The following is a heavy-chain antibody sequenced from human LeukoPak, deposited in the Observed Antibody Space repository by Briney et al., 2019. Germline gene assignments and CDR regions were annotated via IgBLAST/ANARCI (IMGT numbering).Heavy chain of an antibody. J-gene: IGHJ4*02. CDR1: GGTFSSYA. CDR2: IIPIFDTA. V-gene: IGHV1-69*01. D-gene: IGHD1-26*01. CDR3: ATDQSRVVGATFDY. Sequence: SVKVSCKASGGTFSSYAISWVRQAPGQGLEWMGGIIPIFDTANYAQKFQGRVTITADESTSTAYMELSSLRSEDTAVYYCATDQSRVVGATFDYWGQGTLVTVSS.